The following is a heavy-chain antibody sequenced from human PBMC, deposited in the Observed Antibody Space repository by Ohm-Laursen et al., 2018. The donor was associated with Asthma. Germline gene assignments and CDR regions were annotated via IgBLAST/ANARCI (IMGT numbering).Heavy chain of an antibody. Sequence: SLRLSCSASGITVSVNYMSWVRQAPGKGLEWVPVIYNGGSAYHADSVRGRFTISRDNSKNTLYLQMNSLRGEDTAVYYRVRAHSGSYSYAFDIWGQGTVVTVSS. CDR1: GITVSVNY. D-gene: IGHD1-26*01. CDR2: IYNGGSA. J-gene: IGHJ3*02. V-gene: IGHV3-53*01. CDR3: VRAHSGSYSYAFDI.